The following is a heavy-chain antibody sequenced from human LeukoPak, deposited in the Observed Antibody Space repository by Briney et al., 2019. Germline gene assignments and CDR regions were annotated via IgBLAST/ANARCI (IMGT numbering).Heavy chain of an antibody. J-gene: IGHJ3*02. CDR1: GGSISSSSEY. CDR3: ARHPHTSSHRGNDAFDI. CDR2: IYYSGRN. V-gene: IGHV4-39*01. Sequence: PSETLTLTCTVSGGSISSSSEYWGWIRPPPGKGRVWIGSIYYSGRNFYNPSLKSRVTISVDRSKNQFSLKLSSVTAADTAVYYCARHPHTSSHRGNDAFDIWGQGTMVTVSS. D-gene: IGHD2-2*01.